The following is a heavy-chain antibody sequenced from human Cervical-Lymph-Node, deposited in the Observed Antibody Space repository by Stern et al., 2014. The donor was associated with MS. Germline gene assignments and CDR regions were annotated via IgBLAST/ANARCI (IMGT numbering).Heavy chain of an antibody. Sequence: EVQLVESGGGLVKPGGSLRLSCAASGLTFSSQSMNWVRPAPGKGLEWVSCISSRSTYIFYADSVKGRSTISRDDAKNSLFLQMSSLRVEDTAVYYCASGGWGVWGQGTMVTVST. D-gene: IGHD3-16*01. CDR3: ASGGWGV. V-gene: IGHV3-21*01. CDR1: GLTFSSQS. J-gene: IGHJ3*01. CDR2: ISSRSTYI.